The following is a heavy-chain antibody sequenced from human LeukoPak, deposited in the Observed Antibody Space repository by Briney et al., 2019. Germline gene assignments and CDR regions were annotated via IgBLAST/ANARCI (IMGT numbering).Heavy chain of an antibody. CDR3: ARAPGGYDNPHFDY. D-gene: IGHD5-12*01. V-gene: IGHV3-30*01. CDR1: GFTFSSYA. J-gene: IGHJ4*02. CDR2: ISYDGSNK. Sequence: GRSLRLSCAASGFTFSSYAMHWVRQAPGKGLEWVAVISYDGSNKYYADSVKRRFTISRDNSKNTLYLQMNSLRAEDTAVYYCARAPGGYDNPHFDYWGQGTLVTVSS.